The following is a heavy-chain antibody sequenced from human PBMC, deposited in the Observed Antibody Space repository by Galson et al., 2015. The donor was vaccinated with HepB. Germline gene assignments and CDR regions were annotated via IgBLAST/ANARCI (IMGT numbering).Heavy chain of an antibody. CDR2: ISYDGSNK. J-gene: IGHJ4*02. CDR1: GFTFSSYG. Sequence: SLRLSCAASGFTFSSYGMHWVRQAPGKGLEWVAVISYDGSNKYYADSVKGRFTISRDNSKNTLYLQMNSLRAEDTAVYYCAKDYAYSSNWRGYYFDYWGQGTLVTVSS. D-gene: IGHD6-13*01. CDR3: AKDYAYSSNWRGYYFDY. V-gene: IGHV3-30*18.